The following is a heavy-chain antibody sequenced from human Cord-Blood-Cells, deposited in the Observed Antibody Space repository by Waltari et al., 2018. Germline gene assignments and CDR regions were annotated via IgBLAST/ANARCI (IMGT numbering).Heavy chain of an antibody. D-gene: IGHD6-13*01. CDR3: ARARYSSSWSSDLDY. V-gene: IGHV1-69*06. CDR1: GGTLSTYA. Sequence: QVQLVQSGAEVKKPGSSVKVSCKASGGTLSTYALTWVLQAPGQGLEWMGGIIPIFGTANYAQKFQGRVTITADKSTSTAYMELSSLRSEDTAVYYCARARYSSSWSSDLDYWGQGTLVTVSS. CDR2: IIPIFGTA. J-gene: IGHJ4*02.